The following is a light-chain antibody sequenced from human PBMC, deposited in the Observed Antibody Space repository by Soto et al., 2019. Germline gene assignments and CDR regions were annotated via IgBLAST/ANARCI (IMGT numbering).Light chain of an antibody. V-gene: IGKV3-20*01. CDR2: ATS. CDR3: QQYQT. CDR1: QSVGSSY. J-gene: IGKJ3*01. Sequence: EMLLTHCPVTLSLSPGERATLSCRASQSVGSSYLAWYQQKPGQAPRLLIYATSSRATGIPDRFSGSGSGTDFTLTISRLEPEDFAVYYCQQYQTFGPGTKVDIK.